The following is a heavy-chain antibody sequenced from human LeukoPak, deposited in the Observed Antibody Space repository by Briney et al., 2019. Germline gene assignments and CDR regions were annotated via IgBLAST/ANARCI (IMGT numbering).Heavy chain of an antibody. CDR3: ARDLRRGVVPDELDY. V-gene: IGHV3-21*04. J-gene: IGHJ4*02. CDR2: ISSSSSYI. CDR1: GFTFSSYS. Sequence: GGSLRLSCAASGFTFSSYSMNWVRQAPGKGLEWVSSISSSSSYIYYADSVKGRFTISRDNAKNSLYLQMNSLRAEDTAVYYCARDLRRGVVPDELDYWGQGTLVTVSS. D-gene: IGHD2-2*01.